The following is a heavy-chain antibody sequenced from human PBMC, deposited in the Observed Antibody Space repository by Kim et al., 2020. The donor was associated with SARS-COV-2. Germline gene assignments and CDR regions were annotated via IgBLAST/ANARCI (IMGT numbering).Heavy chain of an antibody. V-gene: IGHV1-2*02. Sequence: NTDTGDTQYAQKIQGRVTMTRDKSIRTAYMDLSGLESGDTAVYYCARAFDYWGRGALITVSS. CDR2: NTDTGDT. J-gene: IGHJ4*02. CDR3: ARAFDY.